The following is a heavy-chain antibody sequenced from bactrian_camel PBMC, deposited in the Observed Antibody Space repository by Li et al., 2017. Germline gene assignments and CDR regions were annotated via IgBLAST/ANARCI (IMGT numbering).Heavy chain of an antibody. CDR1: GFTPRFYC. J-gene: IGHJ6*01. CDR2: YGNGGGVP. V-gene: IGHV3S1*01. D-gene: IGHD3*01. Sequence: HVQLVESGGGSVQAGGSLRLSCSISGFTPRFYCLAWYRQVTGKEREVVAAYGNGGGVPYYAGSVKGRFTISQDNAKNIIYLQMSSLTPDDTAMYYCAAGTRIIVGDYCDGITTWGQGTQVTVS. CDR3: AAGTRIIVGDYCDGITT.